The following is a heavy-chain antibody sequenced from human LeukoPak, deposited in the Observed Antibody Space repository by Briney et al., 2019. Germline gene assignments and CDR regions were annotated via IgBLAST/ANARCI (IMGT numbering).Heavy chain of an antibody. V-gene: IGHV4-59*13. D-gene: IGHD3-3*01. CDR1: GGSILGYY. Sequence: PSETLSLTCFVCGGSILGYYWSWIRQPAGQGLEWIAYVSYSGNTNYTPSLKNRVSISVVTSNNRFSLQLRSVTAADTAFDYCARAGRFTSGRSYFFDNWGQGTLVTVS. CDR3: ARAGRFTSGRSYFFDN. J-gene: IGHJ4*02. CDR2: VSYSGNT.